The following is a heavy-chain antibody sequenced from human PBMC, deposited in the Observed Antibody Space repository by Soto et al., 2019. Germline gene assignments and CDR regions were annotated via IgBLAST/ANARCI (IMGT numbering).Heavy chain of an antibody. J-gene: IGHJ4*02. CDR2: IYYSGST. CDR3: ASYSSGWYAFDY. CDR1: SYR. V-gene: IGHV4-39*01. Sequence: SYRRSRNRQPPGKGLEWIGSIYYSGSTYYNPSLKSRVTISVDTSKNQFSLKLSSVTAADTAVYYCASYSSGWYAFDYWGQGTLVTVSS. D-gene: IGHD6-19*01.